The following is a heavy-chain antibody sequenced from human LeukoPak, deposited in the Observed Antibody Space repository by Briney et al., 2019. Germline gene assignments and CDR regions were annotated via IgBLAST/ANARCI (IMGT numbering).Heavy chain of an antibody. Sequence: PGGSLRPSCAASGFTFSSYAMSWVRQAPGKGLEWVSAISGSGGSTYYADSVKGRFTISRDNSKNTLYLQMNSLRAEDTAVYYCAKAPSYGSGSYYTTWGQGTLVTVSS. J-gene: IGHJ5*02. CDR2: ISGSGGST. V-gene: IGHV3-23*01. D-gene: IGHD3-10*01. CDR3: AKAPSYGSGSYYTT. CDR1: GFTFSSYA.